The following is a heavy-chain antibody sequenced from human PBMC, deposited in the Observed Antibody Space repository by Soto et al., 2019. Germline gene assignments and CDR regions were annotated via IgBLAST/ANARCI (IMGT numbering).Heavy chain of an antibody. CDR2: IIPIPGTA. J-gene: IGHJ6*02. CDR1: GGTFGSYA. V-gene: IGHV1-69*01. D-gene: IGHD2-2*01. CDR3: ARSQGSSTSLEIYYYYYYGMDV. Sequence: QVQLVQSGAEVKKPGSSVKVSCKASGGTFGSYAISWVRQAPGQGLEWMGGIIPIPGTANYAQKFQGRVTIAADESTNTAYMELSSLRSEDTAVYHCARSQGSSTSLEIYYYYYYGMDVWGQGTTVTVSS.